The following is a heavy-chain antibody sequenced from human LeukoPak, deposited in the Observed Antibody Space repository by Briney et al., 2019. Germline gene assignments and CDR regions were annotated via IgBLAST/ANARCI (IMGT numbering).Heavy chain of an antibody. D-gene: IGHD6-19*01. Sequence: GESLKISCKGSGYSFTSYWIGWVRQMPGKGREWMGIIYPGYSDTRYSPSFQGQVTISADKSISTAYLQWSSLMASDTAMYYCARPIAVAGNWYFQRWGQGTLVTVSS. CDR3: ARPIAVAGNWYFQR. CDR2: IYPGYSDT. CDR1: GYSFTSYW. V-gene: IGHV5-51*01. J-gene: IGHJ1*01.